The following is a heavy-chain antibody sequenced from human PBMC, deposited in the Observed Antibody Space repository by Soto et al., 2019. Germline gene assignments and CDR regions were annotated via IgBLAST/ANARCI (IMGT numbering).Heavy chain of an antibody. V-gene: IGHV5-51*01. CDR3: ARQHYYTSSGPGPY. Sequence: PGESLKISCKGSGYIFASYWIGWVRQMPGKGLEWMGIIHPDDSESRYSPSFQGQVTMSADKSISTAYLQWSSLKASDTAMYYCARQHYYTSSGPGPYWGQGTLVTVSS. CDR1: GYIFASYW. CDR2: IHPDDSES. D-gene: IGHD3-22*01. J-gene: IGHJ4*02.